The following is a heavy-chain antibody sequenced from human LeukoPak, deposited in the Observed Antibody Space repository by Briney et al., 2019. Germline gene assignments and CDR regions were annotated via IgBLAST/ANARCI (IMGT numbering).Heavy chain of an antibody. CDR2: INPNSGGT. Sequence: ASVKVSCKASGGTFSSYAISWVRQAPGQGLEWMGWINPNSGGTNYAQKFQGRVTMTRDTSISTAYMELSRLRSDDTAVYYCARPVADFVFWGQGSLVTVSS. CDR3: ARPVADFVF. D-gene: IGHD3-3*01. CDR1: GGTFSSYA. V-gene: IGHV1-2*02. J-gene: IGHJ4*02.